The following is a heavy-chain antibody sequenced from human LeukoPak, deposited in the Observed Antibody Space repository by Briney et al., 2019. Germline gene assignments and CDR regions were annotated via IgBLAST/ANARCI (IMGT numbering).Heavy chain of an antibody. CDR2: ISSSSSTI. J-gene: IGHJ5*02. D-gene: IGHD2-2*01. V-gene: IGHV3-48*01. Sequence: GGSLRLSCAASGFTFSSYSMNWVRQAPGKGLEWVSYISSSSSTIYYADPVKGRFTISRDNAKNSLYLQMNSLRAEDTAVYYCARDSCSSTSCYRRFDPWGQGTLVTVSS. CDR3: ARDSCSSTSCYRRFDP. CDR1: GFTFSSYS.